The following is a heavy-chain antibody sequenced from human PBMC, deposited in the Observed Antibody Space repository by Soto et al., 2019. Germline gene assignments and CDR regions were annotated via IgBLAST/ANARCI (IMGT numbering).Heavy chain of an antibody. CDR1: GYTFTSYY. D-gene: IGHD3-22*01. Sequence: QVQLVQSGAEVKKPGASVKVSCKASGYTFTSYYMHWVRQAPGQGLEWMGIINPSGGSTSYAQKCQGRVTMTRDTSTSTVYMELSSLRSEDTAVYYCARGGYYDSSGYYPDYYGMDVWGQGTTVTVSS. V-gene: IGHV1-46*01. CDR2: INPSGGST. J-gene: IGHJ6*02. CDR3: ARGGYYDSSGYYPDYYGMDV.